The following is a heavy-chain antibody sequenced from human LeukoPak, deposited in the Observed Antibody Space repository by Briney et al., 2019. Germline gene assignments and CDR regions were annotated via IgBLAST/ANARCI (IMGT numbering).Heavy chain of an antibody. CDR2: ISSSSSYI. Sequence: GGSLRLSCAASGFTFSSYSMNWVRQAPGKGLEWVSSISSSSSYIYYADSVKGRFTISRDNAKNSLHLQMNSLRAEDTAVYYCARDIGGDGELSPFDPWGQGTLVTVSS. D-gene: IGHD3-10*01. CDR3: ARDIGGDGELSPFDP. J-gene: IGHJ5*02. V-gene: IGHV3-21*04. CDR1: GFTFSSYS.